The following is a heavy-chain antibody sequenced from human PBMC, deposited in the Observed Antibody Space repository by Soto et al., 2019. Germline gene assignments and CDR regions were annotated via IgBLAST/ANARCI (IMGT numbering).Heavy chain of an antibody. Sequence: PGGSLRLSCAASGFTFSGSAMHWVRQASGKGLEWVGRIRSKANSYATAYAASVKGRFTISRDDSKNTAYLQMNSLKTEDTAVYYCTRRRTGYPNWFDPWGQGTLVTVSS. CDR3: TRRRTGYPNWFDP. CDR1: GFTFSGSA. D-gene: IGHD3-9*01. J-gene: IGHJ5*02. V-gene: IGHV3-73*01. CDR2: IRSKANSYAT.